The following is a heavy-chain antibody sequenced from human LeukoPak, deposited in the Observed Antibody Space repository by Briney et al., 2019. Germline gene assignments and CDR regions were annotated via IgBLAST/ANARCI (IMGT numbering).Heavy chain of an antibody. V-gene: IGHV4-59*08. J-gene: IGHJ4*02. Sequence: PSETLSLTCTVSGGSISSYYWSWIRQPPGKGLEWIGYIYDSVFTKYNPSLKSRVTISVDTSKSQFSLRLSSVTAADTAVYYCARTGTGYFDYWGQGTLVTVSS. CDR3: ARTGTGYFDY. D-gene: IGHD7-27*01. CDR2: IYDSVFT. CDR1: GGSISSYY.